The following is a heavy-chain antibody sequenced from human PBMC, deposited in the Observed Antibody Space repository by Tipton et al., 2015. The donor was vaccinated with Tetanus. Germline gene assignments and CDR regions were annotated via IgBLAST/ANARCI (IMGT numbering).Heavy chain of an antibody. CDR1: GFTFDDYA. CDR3: AKDIWIFGVVSNGMDV. V-gene: IGHV3-9*01. Sequence: SLRLSCAASGFTFDDYAMHWVRQAPGKGLEWVSGISWNSGSIGYADSVKGRFTISRDNAKNSLYLQMNSLRAEDTALYYCAKDIWIFGVVSNGMDVWGQGTTVTVSS. J-gene: IGHJ6*02. D-gene: IGHD3-3*01. CDR2: ISWNSGSI.